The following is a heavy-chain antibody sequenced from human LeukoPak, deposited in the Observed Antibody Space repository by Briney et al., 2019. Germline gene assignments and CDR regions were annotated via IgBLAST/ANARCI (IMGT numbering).Heavy chain of an antibody. D-gene: IGHD2-21*02. CDR1: GFTFSSYG. V-gene: IGHV3-23*01. CDR3: AKDRYIVVVTATSEFDY. Sequence: GGTLRLSCAASGFTFSSYGMSWVRQAPGKVLEWVSAISGSGGSTYYADSVKGRFTISRDNSKNTLYLQMNSLRAEDTAVYYCAKDRYIVVVTATSEFDYWGQGTLVTVSS. J-gene: IGHJ4*02. CDR2: ISGSGGST.